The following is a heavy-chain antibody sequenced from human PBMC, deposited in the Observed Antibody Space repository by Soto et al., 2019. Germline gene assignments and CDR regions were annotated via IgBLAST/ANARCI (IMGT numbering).Heavy chain of an antibody. CDR3: ARGPKGVKDPKTG. V-gene: IGHV4-34*01. CDR1: GGSFSGYY. D-gene: IGHD3-10*01. Sequence: QVQLQQWGAGLLKPSETLSLTCAVYGGSFSGYYWSWIRQPPGKGLEWIGEINHSGSTNYNPSLKSRVTISADTSKNQFSLKLSSVTAADTAVYYCARGPKGVKDPKTGWGQGTLVTVSS. J-gene: IGHJ4*02. CDR2: INHSGST.